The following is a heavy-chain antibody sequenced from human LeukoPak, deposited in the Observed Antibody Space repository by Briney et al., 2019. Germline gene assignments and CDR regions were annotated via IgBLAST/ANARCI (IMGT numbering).Heavy chain of an antibody. J-gene: IGHJ3*02. CDR3: ATRIAVVTAGAFDI. D-gene: IGHD3-22*01. V-gene: IGHV4-39*07. Sequence: SETLSLTCTVSGGSISSYYWGWIRQPPGKGPEWIGTMYYGGSTHYNPSLKSRVTLSVDTSENQFSLRLSSVTAADTAVYYCATRIAVVTAGAFDIWGQGTMVTVSS. CDR1: GGSISSYY. CDR2: MYYGGST.